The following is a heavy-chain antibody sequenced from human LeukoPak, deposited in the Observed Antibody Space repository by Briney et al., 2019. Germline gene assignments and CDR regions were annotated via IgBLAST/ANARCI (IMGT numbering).Heavy chain of an antibody. CDR2: ISMTGGST. D-gene: IGHD6-13*01. V-gene: IGHV3-23*01. Sequence: GGSLRLSCAASGFIFSNYAMTWVRQAPGKGLEWVSSISMTGGSTYYADSMKGRFTISRDNSKNTLLLQMKDLRAEDTAVYYCARDLEIVAAGWYFDLWGRGTLVIVSS. J-gene: IGHJ2*01. CDR3: ARDLEIVAAGWYFDL. CDR1: GFIFSNYA.